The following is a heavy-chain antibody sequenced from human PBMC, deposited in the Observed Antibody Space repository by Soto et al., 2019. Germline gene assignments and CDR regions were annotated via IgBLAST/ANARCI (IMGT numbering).Heavy chain of an antibody. V-gene: IGHV3-30*03. CDR2: ISRDGGTK. CDR1: GFTVSTYG. D-gene: IGHD2-8*02. Sequence: QVQLVESGGGVVQPGRSLRLSCAVSGFTVSTYGMHWVRQAPGKGLEWVAVISRDGGTKYYADSVKGRFTISRDNSRNTLFLEMKSLRSDDVAVYYCTGEVASGYWGQGALVTVSS. J-gene: IGHJ4*02. CDR3: TGEVASGY.